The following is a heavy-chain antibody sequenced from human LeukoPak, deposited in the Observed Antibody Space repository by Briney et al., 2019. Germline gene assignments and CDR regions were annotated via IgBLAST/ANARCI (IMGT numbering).Heavy chain of an antibody. Sequence: GGSLRLSCAASGFTFSSYAMSWVRQAPGKGLEWVSAISGSGGRTYYEDSVKGRFTISRDNSKNTLYLQMNSLRPEDTAVYYCARGGGAFDIWGQGTMVTVSS. V-gene: IGHV3-23*01. J-gene: IGHJ3*02. CDR3: ARGGGAFDI. CDR2: ISGSGGRT. CDR1: GFTFSSYA. D-gene: IGHD3-10*01.